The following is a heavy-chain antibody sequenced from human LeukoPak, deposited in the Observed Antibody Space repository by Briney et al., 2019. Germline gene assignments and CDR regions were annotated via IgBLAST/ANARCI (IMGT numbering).Heavy chain of an antibody. CDR3: AKDPFRFTSRSGAYYFDY. Sequence: PGGSLRLSCAASGFTFSSYAMSWVRQVPGKGLEWVSAIGGAGGSTYYADSVRGRFTISRVDSKNTLYLQMNGLRAEDTAVYFCAKDPFRFTSRSGAYYFDYWGQGTLVTVSS. CDR1: GFTFSSYA. D-gene: IGHD6-13*01. V-gene: IGHV3-23*01. J-gene: IGHJ4*02. CDR2: IGGAGGST.